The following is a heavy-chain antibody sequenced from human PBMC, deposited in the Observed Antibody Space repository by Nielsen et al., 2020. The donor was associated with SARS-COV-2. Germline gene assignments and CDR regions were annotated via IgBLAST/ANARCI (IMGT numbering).Heavy chain of an antibody. CDR2: IKEDGTEK. CDR1: GFTFNNYW. CDR3: AKDTRDYDYWSGHYSTSWVDP. Sequence: GGSLRLSCAASGFTFNNYWMNWVRQTPGKGLEWVANIKEDGTEKYYGDSVRGRFTISRDNAQNSLYLQMNSLRADDTAVYYCAKDTRDYDYWSGHYSTSWVDPWGQGTLVAVSS. D-gene: IGHD3-3*01. J-gene: IGHJ5*02. V-gene: IGHV3-7*01.